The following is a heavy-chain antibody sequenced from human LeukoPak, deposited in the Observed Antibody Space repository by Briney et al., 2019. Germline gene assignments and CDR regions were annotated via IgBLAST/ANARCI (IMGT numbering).Heavy chain of an antibody. CDR3: ARMRRIAARTFDY. V-gene: IGHV4-34*01. CDR1: GGSFSGYY. D-gene: IGHD6-6*01. Sequence: SETLSLTCAVYGGSFSGYYWSWIRQPPGKGLEWIGEINHSGSTNYNPSLKSRVTISVDTSKNQSSLKLSSVTAADTAVYYCARMRRIAARTFDYWGQGTLVTVSS. CDR2: INHSGST. J-gene: IGHJ4*02.